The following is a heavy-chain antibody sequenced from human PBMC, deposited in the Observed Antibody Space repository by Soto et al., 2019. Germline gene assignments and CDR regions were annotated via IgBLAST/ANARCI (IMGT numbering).Heavy chain of an antibody. CDR1: GGSISSGDPY. J-gene: IGHJ3*02. CDR3: VRDANADMPRFAFDI. V-gene: IGHV4-31*03. CDR2: TYYSRST. Sequence: QVQLQESGPGLVKPSQTLSLTCSVSGGSISSGDPYWSWIRQPPGTRLESIAYTYYSRSTYYKPSLESRITRSVDTSNNQCSLKLTSVTAADTAVYYCVRDANADMPRFAFDIWGQGRMVTVSS. D-gene: IGHD2-2*01.